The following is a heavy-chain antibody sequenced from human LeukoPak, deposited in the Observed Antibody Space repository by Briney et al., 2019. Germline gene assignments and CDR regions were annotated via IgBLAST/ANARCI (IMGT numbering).Heavy chain of an antibody. D-gene: IGHD5-18*01. CDR3: ARIHYSYGSFDP. CDR2: ISAYNGNT. J-gene: IGHJ5*02. V-gene: IGHV1-18*01. CDR1: GCTFTSYG. Sequence: ASVKVSCKASGCTFTSYGISWVRQAPGQGLEWMGWISAYNGNTNYAQKLQGRVTMTTDTSTSTAYMELRSLRSDDTAVYYCARIHYSYGSFDPWGQGTLVTVSS.